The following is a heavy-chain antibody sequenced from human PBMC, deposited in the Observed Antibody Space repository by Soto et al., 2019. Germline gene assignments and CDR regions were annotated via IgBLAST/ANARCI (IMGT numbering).Heavy chain of an antibody. D-gene: IGHD3-10*01. J-gene: IGHJ4*02. V-gene: IGHV1-46*01. CDR1: GYTFTTYN. CDR2: INPSVGST. CDR3: ARAGAGHFDS. Sequence: QVQLVQSGAEVRKPGASVKVSCKASGYTFTTYNMHWVRQAPGQGLEWMGVINPSVGSTSYAQKFQGRVTMNRDTSTSTVYMELSSLRSEDTAVYYCARAGAGHFDSWGQGTLVTVSS.